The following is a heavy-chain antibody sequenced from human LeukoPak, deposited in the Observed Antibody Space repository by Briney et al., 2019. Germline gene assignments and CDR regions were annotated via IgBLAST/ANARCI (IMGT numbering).Heavy chain of an antibody. Sequence: GASVKVSCKASGYTFTGYYMHWVRQAPGQGLEWMGWINPNSGGTNYAQKFQGRVTMTRDTSISTAYMELSRLRSDDTAMYYCARRIAAAGLNWFDPWGQGTLVTVSS. V-gene: IGHV1-2*02. CDR2: INPNSGGT. D-gene: IGHD6-13*01. CDR1: GYTFTGYY. CDR3: ARRIAAAGLNWFDP. J-gene: IGHJ5*02.